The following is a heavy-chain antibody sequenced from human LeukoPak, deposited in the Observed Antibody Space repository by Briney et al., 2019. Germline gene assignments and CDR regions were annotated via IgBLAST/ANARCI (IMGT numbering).Heavy chain of an antibody. CDR2: IYPGDSDT. Sequence: GASLQISCKGSGSIFTNYWIGWVRQLPGKGLEGMGIIYPGDSDTRYSPSFQGQVTISADKSISTAYLQWSSLKASDTAMYYCARSESLGTFDIWGQGTMVTVSS. J-gene: IGHJ3*02. V-gene: IGHV5-51*01. CDR3: ARSESLGTFDI. CDR1: GSIFTNYW. D-gene: IGHD1-26*01.